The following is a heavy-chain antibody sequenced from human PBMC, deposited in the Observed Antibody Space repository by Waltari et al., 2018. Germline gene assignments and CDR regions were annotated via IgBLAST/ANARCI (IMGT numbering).Heavy chain of an antibody. Sequence: QVQLQESGPGLVKPSETLSLTCAVSGYSISSGYYWGWIRQPPGKGLEWIGSIYHSGSTNYSPSLKGRVTISVDASKNQFSLKLSSVTAADTAVYYCARVSYSGSNWFDPWGQGTLVTVSS. CDR2: IYHSGST. CDR3: ARVSYSGSNWFDP. V-gene: IGHV4-38-2*01. J-gene: IGHJ5*02. CDR1: GYSISSGYY. D-gene: IGHD3-10*01.